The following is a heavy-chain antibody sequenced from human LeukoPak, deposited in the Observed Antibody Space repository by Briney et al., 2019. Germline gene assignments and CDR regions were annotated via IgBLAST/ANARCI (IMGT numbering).Heavy chain of an antibody. D-gene: IGHD3-22*01. CDR2: ICPGDSDA. Sequence: GESLKISCKHSGYSFTSYCIAWVRQMPGKGLEWMGIICPGDSDARYSPSFQGQVTISADKSISATYLQWRSLKASDTAMYYCARGGYYYDSGGAKEYYFDYWGQGTLVTVSS. CDR3: ARGGYYYDSGGAKEYYFDY. J-gene: IGHJ4*02. CDR1: GYSFTSYC. V-gene: IGHV5-51*01.